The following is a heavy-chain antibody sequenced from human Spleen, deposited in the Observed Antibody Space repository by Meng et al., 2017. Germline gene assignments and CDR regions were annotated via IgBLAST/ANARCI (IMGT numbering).Heavy chain of an antibody. J-gene: IGHJ5*02. Sequence: SETLSLTCIVSGYSISSAYYWGWIRQPPGKGLEWIGSICHSGSTNYNPSLKSRVTISVDTSKNQFSLKLSSVTAADTAVYYCARGYSSSSQVRWFDPWGQGTLVTVSS. CDR1: GYSISSAYY. V-gene: IGHV4-38-2*02. D-gene: IGHD6-6*01. CDR2: ICHSGST. CDR3: ARGYSSSSQVRWFDP.